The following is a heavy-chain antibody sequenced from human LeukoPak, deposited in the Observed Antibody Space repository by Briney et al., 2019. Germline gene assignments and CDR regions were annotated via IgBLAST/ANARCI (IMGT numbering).Heavy chain of an antibody. CDR3: ARTDYDILTGYYMTAFDI. D-gene: IGHD3-9*01. CDR1: GYTFTGYY. J-gene: IGHJ3*02. CDR2: INPNSGGT. V-gene: IGHV1-2*02. Sequence: GASVKVSCKASGYTFTGYYMHWVRQAPGQGLEWMGLINPNSGGTNYAQKFQGRVTMTRDTSISTAYMELSRLRSDDTAVYYCARTDYDILTGYYMTAFDIWGQGTMVTVSS.